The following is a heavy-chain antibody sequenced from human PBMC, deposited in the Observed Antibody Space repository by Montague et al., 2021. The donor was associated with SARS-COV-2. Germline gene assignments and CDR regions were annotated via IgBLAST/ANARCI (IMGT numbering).Heavy chain of an antibody. CDR1: GASISSGDSY. D-gene: IGHD1-14*01. J-gene: IGHJ5*02. V-gene: IGHV4-31*03. Sequence: TLSLTCTVSGASISSGDSYWCWLRPPPGKGLEWIGFTFHNGGSYYNPSLKRRVLISVDTSKNQFSLKLISVTAADTAVYYCAKNWGTGITGNWFDPWGQGTLVTVSA. CDR2: TFHNGGS. CDR3: AKNWGTGITGNWFDP.